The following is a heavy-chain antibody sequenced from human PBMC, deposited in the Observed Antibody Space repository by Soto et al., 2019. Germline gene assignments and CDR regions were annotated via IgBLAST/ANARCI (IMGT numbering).Heavy chain of an antibody. CDR1: GYTFTNYG. J-gene: IGHJ4*02. Sequence: ASVKVSCKASGYTFTNYGIHWVRQGPGQRLEWMGWINAGNAETKYSQKFQGRVTISRDTSARTAYMELSSLRSEDTAVYYCARDGAVPGNINFDYWGQGTLVTVSS. CDR3: ARDGAVPGNINFDY. D-gene: IGHD6-19*01. V-gene: IGHV1-3*01. CDR2: INAGNAET.